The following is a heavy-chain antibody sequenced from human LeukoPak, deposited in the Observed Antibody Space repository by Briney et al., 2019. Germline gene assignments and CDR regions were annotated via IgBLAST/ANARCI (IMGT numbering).Heavy chain of an antibody. J-gene: IGHJ4*02. D-gene: IGHD7-27*01. CDR1: GFTFSSYG. CDR3: AKDGDWGSKDFDY. V-gene: IGHV3-30*02. Sequence: GGSLRLSCAASGFTFSSYGMHWVRQAPGKGLEWVAFIRYDGSNKYYADSVKGRFTVSRDNSKNTLYLQMNSLRAEDTAVYYCAKDGDWGSKDFDYWGQGTLVTVSS. CDR2: IRYDGSNK.